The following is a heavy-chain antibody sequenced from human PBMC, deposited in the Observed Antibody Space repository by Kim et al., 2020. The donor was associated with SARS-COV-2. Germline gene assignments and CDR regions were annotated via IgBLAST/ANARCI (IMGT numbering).Heavy chain of an antibody. Sequence: GGSLRLSCAASGFTFSSYWMHWVRQAPGKGLVWVSRINSDGSSTSYADSVKGRFTISRDNAKNTLYLQMNSLRAEDTAVYYCARSRSSSWYFRWYFDLWGRGTLVTVSS. CDR2: INSDGSST. J-gene: IGHJ2*01. CDR1: GFTFSSYW. CDR3: ARSRSSSWYFRWYFDL. V-gene: IGHV3-74*01. D-gene: IGHD6-13*01.